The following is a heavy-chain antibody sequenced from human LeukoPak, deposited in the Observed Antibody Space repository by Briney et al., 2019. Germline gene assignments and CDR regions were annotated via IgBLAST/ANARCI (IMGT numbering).Heavy chain of an antibody. CDR1: GFTFRTCW. Sequence: AGGSLRLSCAASGFTFRTCWMSWVRQAPGKGLEWVASINQGGGDTYYVESVKGRFTISRDNAMNSFFLQMNNLRVEDTVVYYCARLLGDRTIYDYWGQGTLVTVSS. V-gene: IGHV3-7*01. CDR2: INQGGGDT. J-gene: IGHJ4*02. D-gene: IGHD2-21*01. CDR3: ARLLGDRTIYDY.